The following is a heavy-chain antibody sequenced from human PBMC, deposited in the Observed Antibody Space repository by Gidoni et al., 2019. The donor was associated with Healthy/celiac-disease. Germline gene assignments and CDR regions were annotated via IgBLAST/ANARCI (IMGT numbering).Heavy chain of an antibody. V-gene: IGHV1-69*08. CDR2: IIPILGIA. CDR3: ARDRFVPPKGSGWYYGMDV. D-gene: IGHD6-19*01. CDR1: GGTFSCYT. J-gene: IGHJ6*02. Sequence: QVQLVQSGAAVKKPGSSVKVSCKASGGTFSCYTIRWGRQAPGQGLEWMGRIIPILGIANYAQKFQGRVTITADKSTSTAYMELSSLRSEDTAVYYCARDRFVPPKGSGWYYGMDVWGQGTTVTVSS.